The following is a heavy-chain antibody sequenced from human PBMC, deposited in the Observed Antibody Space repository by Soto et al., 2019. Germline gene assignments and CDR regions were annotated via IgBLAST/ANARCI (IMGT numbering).Heavy chain of an antibody. CDR3: AKSYDFWGVGYDGMDV. V-gene: IGHV4-31*11. CDR2: IYYSGST. J-gene: IGHJ6*02. D-gene: IGHD3-3*01. Sequence: PSGTLALPCAVSGGSMSSGGYYWSWIRQHPGKGLEWIGYIYYSGSTYYNPSLKSRVTISVDTSKNQFSLKLSSVTAADTAVYYWAKSYDFWGVGYDGMDVWGQGTTVT. CDR1: GGSMSSGGYY.